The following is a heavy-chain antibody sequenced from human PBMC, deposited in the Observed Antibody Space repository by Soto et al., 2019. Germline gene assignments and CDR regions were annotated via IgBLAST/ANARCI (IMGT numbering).Heavy chain of an antibody. CDR1: KESITRCY. V-gene: IGHV4-59*08. D-gene: IGHD3-16*01. Sequence: SQTLSLNRRVSKESITRCYRSCLRQPPGKGLEWIGYIYYSGSTNYNPSLKSRVTISVDTSKNQFSLKLSSVTAADTAVYYCARSIYGGGSDYWVQGTLVTVSA. CDR3: ARSIYGGGSDY. J-gene: IGHJ4*02. CDR2: IYYSGST.